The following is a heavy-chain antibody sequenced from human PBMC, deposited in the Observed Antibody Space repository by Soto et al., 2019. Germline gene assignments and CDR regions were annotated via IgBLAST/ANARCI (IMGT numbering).Heavy chain of an antibody. Sequence: GESLKISCKGSGYSFTSYWISWVRQMPGKGLEWMGRIDPSDSYTNYSPSFQGHVTISADKSISTAYLQWSSLKASDTAMYYCATRPKALYSSRPDFDYWGQGTLVTVSS. CDR2: IDPSDSYT. J-gene: IGHJ4*02. D-gene: IGHD6-13*01. CDR1: GYSFTSYW. CDR3: ATRPKALYSSRPDFDY. V-gene: IGHV5-10-1*01.